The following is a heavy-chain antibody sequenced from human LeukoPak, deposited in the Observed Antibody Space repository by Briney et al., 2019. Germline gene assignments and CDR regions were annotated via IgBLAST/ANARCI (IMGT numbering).Heavy chain of an antibody. Sequence: GRSLRLSCAASGFTFSSYAMHWVRQAPGKGLEGVAVISYDGSNKYYADSVKGRFTISRDNSKNTLYLQMNSLRAEDTAVYYCAAETTFRGYSYGFAFDYWGQGTLVTVSS. CDR2: ISYDGSNK. J-gene: IGHJ4*02. V-gene: IGHV3-30-3*01. CDR1: GFTFSSYA. CDR3: AAETTFRGYSYGFAFDY. D-gene: IGHD5-18*01.